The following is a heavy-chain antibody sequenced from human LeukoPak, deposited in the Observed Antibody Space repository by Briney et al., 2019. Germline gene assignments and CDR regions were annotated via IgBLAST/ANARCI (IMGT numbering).Heavy chain of an antibody. V-gene: IGHV3-23*01. CDR3: ARRGGSSWSSFDY. D-gene: IGHD6-13*01. CDR2: ISGLGGSA. Sequence: GGSLRLSCVASGFIFNNYAMNWVRQAPGKGLEWVSGISGLGGSAYYAASVKGPFIISRDNSGNTLFFQLTNLRVEDTAVYYCARRGGSSWSSFDYWGHGTLVTVSS. CDR1: GFIFNNYA. J-gene: IGHJ4*01.